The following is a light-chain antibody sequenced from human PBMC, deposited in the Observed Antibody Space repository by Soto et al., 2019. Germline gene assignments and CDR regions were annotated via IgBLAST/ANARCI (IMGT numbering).Light chain of an antibody. Sequence: DIVMTQSPATLSVSPGERATLSCRASQSVSNNLAWYQQKPGQAPRLLIHGASTRATGIPARFSGSGSGTEFTLTIGSLQSEDFAVYYCQQYNNWPWTFGQGTKAEIK. CDR1: QSVSNN. CDR3: QQYNNWPWT. J-gene: IGKJ1*01. CDR2: GAS. V-gene: IGKV3-15*01.